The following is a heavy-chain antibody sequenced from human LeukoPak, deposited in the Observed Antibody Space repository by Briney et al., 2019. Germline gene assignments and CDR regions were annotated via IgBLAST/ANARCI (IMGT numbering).Heavy chain of an antibody. CDR2: INHSGST. Sequence: SETLSLTCAVYGGSFGGYYWSWIRQPPGKGLEWIGEINHSGSTNYNPSLKSRVTISVDTSKNQFSLKLSSVTAADTAVYYCARANMTTEWFDYWGQGTLVTVSS. D-gene: IGHD4-11*01. V-gene: IGHV4-34*01. J-gene: IGHJ4*02. CDR1: GGSFGGYY. CDR3: ARANMTTEWFDY.